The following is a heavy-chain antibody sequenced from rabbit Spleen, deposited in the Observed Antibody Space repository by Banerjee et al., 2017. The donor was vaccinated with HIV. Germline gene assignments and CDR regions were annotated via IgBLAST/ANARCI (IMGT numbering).Heavy chain of an antibody. D-gene: IGHD3-1*01. Sequence: QSLEESGGDLVKPGASLTLTCTASGFSFSSGYDMCWVRQAPGKGLEWSACMDVGIGNIYYASWAKGRFTISKTSSTTVTLQMTSLTAADTATYFCARGDIGYGGPGYVALNLWGQGTLVTVS. J-gene: IGHJ4*01. CDR3: ARGDIGYGGPGYVALNL. V-gene: IGHV1S40*01. CDR1: GFSFSSGYD. CDR2: MDVGIGNI.